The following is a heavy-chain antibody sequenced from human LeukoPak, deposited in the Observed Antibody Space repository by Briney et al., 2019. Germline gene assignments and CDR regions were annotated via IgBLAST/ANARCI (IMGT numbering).Heavy chain of an antibody. Sequence: SEPLSLTCTVSGGSISSYYWSWIRQPPGKGLEWIGYIYYSGSTNYNPSLKSRVTISVDTSKNQFSLKLSSVTAADTAVYYCARSWGFDAFDIWGQGTMVTVSS. CDR2: IYYSGST. CDR1: GGSISSYY. CDR3: ARSWGFDAFDI. D-gene: IGHD3-16*01. J-gene: IGHJ3*02. V-gene: IGHV4-59*01.